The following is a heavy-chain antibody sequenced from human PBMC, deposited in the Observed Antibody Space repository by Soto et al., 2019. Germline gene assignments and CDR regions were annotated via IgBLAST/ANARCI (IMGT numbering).Heavy chain of an antibody. CDR2: IYDSGNT. V-gene: IGHV4-61*08. CDR3: ARQLSRSESYPYFDH. J-gene: IGHJ4*02. CDR1: GGSISSGGYY. D-gene: IGHD3-10*01. Sequence: PSETLSLTCTFSGGSISSGGYYWSWIRQPPGKGLEWIGYIYDSGNTNYNPSLKSRVTISEDTSKNQFSLKLTSVTAADTAVYYCARQLSRSESYPYFDHWGQGTLVTVSS.